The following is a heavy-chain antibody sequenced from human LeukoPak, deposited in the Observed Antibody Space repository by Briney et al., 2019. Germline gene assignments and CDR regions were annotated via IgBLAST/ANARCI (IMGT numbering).Heavy chain of an antibody. V-gene: IGHV4-39*01. J-gene: IGHJ5*02. CDR1: GGSISSSSYY. D-gene: IGHD4-11*01. Sequence: SETLSPTCTVSGGSISSSSYYWGWIRQPPGKGLEWIGSIYYSGSTYYNPSLKSRVTISVDTSKNQFSLKLSSVTAADTAVYYCARNSNFAWFDPWGQGTLVTVSS. CDR3: ARNSNFAWFDP. CDR2: IYYSGST.